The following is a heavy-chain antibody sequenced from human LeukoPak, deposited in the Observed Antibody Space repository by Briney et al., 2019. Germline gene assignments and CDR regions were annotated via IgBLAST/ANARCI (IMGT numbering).Heavy chain of an antibody. CDR2: IYYSGST. D-gene: IGHD1-1*01. CDR1: GGSISTSSYY. CDR3: ARRVFRYIGY. J-gene: IGHJ6*04. V-gene: IGHV4-39*07. Sequence: PSETLSLTCTVSGGSISTSSYYWGWIRQPPGKGLEWIGSIYYSGSTYYNPSLKSRVTISVDTSKNQFSLKLSSVTAADTAVYYCARRVFRYIGYWGKGTTVTVSS.